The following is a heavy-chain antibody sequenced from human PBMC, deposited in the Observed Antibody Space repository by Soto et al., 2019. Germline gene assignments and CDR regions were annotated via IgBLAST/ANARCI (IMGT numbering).Heavy chain of an antibody. J-gene: IGHJ4*02. CDR1: GGSISSYY. Sequence: SETLSLTCTVSGGSISSYYWSWIRQPPGKGLEWIGYIYYSGSTNYNPSLKSRVTISVDTSKNQFSLKLSSVTAADTAVYYCARRSSSSGLYYFDYWGQGTLVTVSS. CDR3: ARRSSSSGLYYFDY. CDR2: IYYSGST. V-gene: IGHV4-59*08. D-gene: IGHD3-22*01.